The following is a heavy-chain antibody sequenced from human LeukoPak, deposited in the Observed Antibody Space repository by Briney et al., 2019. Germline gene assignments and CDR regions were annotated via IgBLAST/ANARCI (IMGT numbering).Heavy chain of an antibody. CDR1: GGSISSSNW. D-gene: IGHD2-2*01. J-gene: IGHJ2*01. Sequence: SGTLSLTCAVSGGSISSSNWWSWVRQPPGKGLEWIGEIYHSGSTNYNPSLKSRVTISVDKSKNQFSLKLSSVTAADTAVYYCATDCIGYCSSTSCQKRYWYFDLWGRGTLVTVSS. CDR2: IYHSGST. CDR3: ATDCIGYCSSTSCQKRYWYFDL. V-gene: IGHV4-4*02.